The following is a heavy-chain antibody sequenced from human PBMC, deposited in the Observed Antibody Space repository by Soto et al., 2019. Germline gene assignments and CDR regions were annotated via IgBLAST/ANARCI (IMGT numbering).Heavy chain of an antibody. CDR1: GFTFSSYW. V-gene: IGHV3-7*01. J-gene: IGHJ6*03. CDR3: AFDMENYYYMDV. Sequence: PGGSLRLSCAASGFTFSSYWMSWFRQAPGKGLEWVANIKQDGSEKYYVDSVKGRFTISRDNAKNSLYLQMNSLRAEDTAVYYCAFDMENYYYMDVWGKGTTVTVS. D-gene: IGHD3-9*01. CDR2: IKQDGSEK.